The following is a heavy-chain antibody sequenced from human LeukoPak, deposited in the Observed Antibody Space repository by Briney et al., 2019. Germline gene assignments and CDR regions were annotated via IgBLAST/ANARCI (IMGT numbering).Heavy chain of an antibody. Sequence: PETLSLTCTVSGGSISSYYWSWIRQPPGKGLEWIGYIYYSGSTNYNPSLKSRVTISVDTSKNQFSLKLSSVTAADTAVYYCARGYSYGVGFDYWGQGTLVTVSS. CDR1: GGSISSYY. J-gene: IGHJ4*02. D-gene: IGHD5-18*01. CDR2: IYYSGST. V-gene: IGHV4-59*01. CDR3: ARGYSYGVGFDY.